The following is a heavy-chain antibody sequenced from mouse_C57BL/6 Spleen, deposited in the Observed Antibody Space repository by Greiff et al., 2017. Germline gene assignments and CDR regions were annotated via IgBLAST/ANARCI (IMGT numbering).Heavy chain of an antibody. J-gene: IGHJ4*01. CDR2: ISDGGSYT. V-gene: IGHV5-4*01. Sequence: EVHLVESGGGLVKPGGSLKLSCAASGFTFSSYAMSWVRQTPEKRLEWFATISDGGSYTYYPDTGKGRFTISRDTAKNNLYLQMSHLKSEDTAMYYCARDTLIYYEYEFEARDDWGQGTSVTVSS. CDR1: GFTFSSYA. CDR3: ARDTLIYYEYEFEARDD. D-gene: IGHD2-4*01.